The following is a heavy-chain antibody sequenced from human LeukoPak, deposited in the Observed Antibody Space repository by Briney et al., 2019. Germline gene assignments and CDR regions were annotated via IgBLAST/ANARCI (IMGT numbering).Heavy chain of an antibody. CDR3: ARGGEYSSSWYGNLNY. CDR1: GFTFSDYY. J-gene: IGHJ4*02. D-gene: IGHD6-13*01. V-gene: IGHV3-11*01. Sequence: GGSLRLSCAASGFTFSDYYMSWIRQAPGKGREWVSYISSSGSTIYYADSVKGRFTISRDNAKNSLYLQMNSLRAEDTAVYYCARGGEYSSSWYGNLNYWGQGTLVTVSS. CDR2: ISSSGSTI.